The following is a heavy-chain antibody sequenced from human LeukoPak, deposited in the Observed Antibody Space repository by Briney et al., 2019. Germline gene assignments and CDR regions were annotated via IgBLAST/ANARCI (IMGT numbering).Heavy chain of an antibody. CDR2: IKQDGSEK. CDR3: ARDLVVATSVGDFGY. D-gene: IGHD5-12*01. Sequence: GGSLRLSCAVSGFTLSSYWMTWVRQTPGKGLEWVANIKQDGSEKYYVDSVKGRFTISRDNAKNSLYLQMNSLRAEDTAVYYCARDLVVATSVGDFGYWGQGTLVTVSS. V-gene: IGHV3-7*01. CDR1: GFTLSSYW. J-gene: IGHJ4*02.